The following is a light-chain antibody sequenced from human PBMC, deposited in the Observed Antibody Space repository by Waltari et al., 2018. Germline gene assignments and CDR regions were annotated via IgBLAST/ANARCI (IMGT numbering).Light chain of an antibody. Sequence: QSALTQPASVSGSPGQTITISCTGRNTDVGRYDSVSWYQQHPGKAPKLIIYDVSNRPSGVSNRFSGSKSGNTASLFISGLQAEDEADYYCSAYTINITRIFGGGTKVTTL. CDR1: NTDVGRYDS. CDR2: DVS. CDR3: SAYTINITRI. V-gene: IGLV2-14*03. J-gene: IGLJ2*01.